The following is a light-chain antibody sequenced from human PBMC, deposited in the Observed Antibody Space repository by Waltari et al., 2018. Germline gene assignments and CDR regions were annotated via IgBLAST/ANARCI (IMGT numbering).Light chain of an antibody. J-gene: IGKJ3*01. CDR1: QSLIESDGRTV. CDR2: EVS. CDR3: GQGAHLPFT. V-gene: IGKV2-30*01. Sequence: VVLTQSPLSLRITPEQPAPISCRSRQSLIESDGRTVLSWYHQKPGQPPRRLIYEVSKRDPGVPDRFSGSGAGTDFTLKINRVEAEDVGVYYCGQGAHLPFTFGPGTKLDIK.